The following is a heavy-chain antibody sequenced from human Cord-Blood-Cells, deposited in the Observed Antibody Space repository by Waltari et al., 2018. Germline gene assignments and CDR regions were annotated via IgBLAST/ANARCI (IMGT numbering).Heavy chain of an antibody. CDR1: GGSIRSSSYY. V-gene: IGHV4-39*01. CDR2: NYYRGST. D-gene: IGHD2-21*01. Sequence: QLQLQASGPGLVKPSETLSLTCPVSGGSIRSSSYYWRWIRQPPGKGLQWTGRNYYRGSTYYNPSLKSRVTISVDTSKNQFSRKLSSVTAADTAVYYCARHAFDFSIVVVIATHFDLWGRGTLVTVSS. J-gene: IGHJ2*01. CDR3: ARHAFDFSIVVVIATHFDL.